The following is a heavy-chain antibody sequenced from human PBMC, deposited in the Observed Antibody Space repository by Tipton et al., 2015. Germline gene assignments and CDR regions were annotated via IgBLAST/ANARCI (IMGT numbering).Heavy chain of an antibody. Sequence: LRLSCTFSGGSVSSGTYYWSWIRQPPGKGLEWLGFFYHSGSTSYNPSLTSRVTTSVDTSKNQLSLQLRSVTPADTAVYYCARAQTNFYDSSGFDWKFDLWGRGALVTVSP. D-gene: IGHD3-22*01. V-gene: IGHV4-61*01. CDR1: GGSVSSGTYY. CDR3: ARAQTNFYDSSGFDWKFDL. CDR2: FYHSGST. J-gene: IGHJ2*01.